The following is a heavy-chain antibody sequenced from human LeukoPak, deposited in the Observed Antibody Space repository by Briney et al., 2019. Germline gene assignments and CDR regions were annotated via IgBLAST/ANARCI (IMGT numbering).Heavy chain of an antibody. D-gene: IGHD5-18*01. CDR2: IYHSGST. CDR3: ARGDVDGYKYGSRYFDS. CDR1: GYSISSGYY. Sequence: SETLSLTCTVSGYSISSGYYWGWIRQPPGKGLEWIGSIYHSGSTYYNPSLKSRLTISVDTSKNQFSLILTSVTAADTGVYYCARGDVDGYKYGSRYFDSWGQGLRVTVSS. V-gene: IGHV4-38-2*02. J-gene: IGHJ4*02.